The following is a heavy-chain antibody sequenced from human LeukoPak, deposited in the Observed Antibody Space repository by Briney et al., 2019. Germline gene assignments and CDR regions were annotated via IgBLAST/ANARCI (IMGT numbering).Heavy chain of an antibody. CDR1: GGSLSTHN. V-gene: IGHV4-59*11. Sequence: SETLSLTCTVSGGSLSTHNGNWVRPTPGKGLGWIGYVYNNGGTRSNPSLRTRLTISVDTSKTQFSLSLRSVTAADTAVYFCARDGYNFVYFDYWGQGILVTVSS. D-gene: IGHD5-24*01. J-gene: IGHJ4*02. CDR3: ARDGYNFVYFDY. CDR2: VYNNGGT.